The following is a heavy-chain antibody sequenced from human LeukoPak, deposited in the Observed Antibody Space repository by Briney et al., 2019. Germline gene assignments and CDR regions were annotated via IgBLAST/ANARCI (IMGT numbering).Heavy chain of an antibody. D-gene: IGHD2-21*01. CDR2: ISSSSSYI. CDR3: ARGVPYCGGDCHAFDI. J-gene: IGHJ3*02. CDR1: GFTFSSYS. V-gene: IGHV3-21*01. Sequence: GGSLRLSCAASGFTFSSYSMNWVRQAPGKGLEWVSSISSSSSYIYYADSVKGRFTISRDNAKNSLYLQMNSLRAEDTAMYYCARGVPYCGGDCHAFDIWGQGTMVTVSS.